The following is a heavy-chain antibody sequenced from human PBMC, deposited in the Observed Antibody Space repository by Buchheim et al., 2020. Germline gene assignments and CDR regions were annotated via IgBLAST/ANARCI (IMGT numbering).Heavy chain of an antibody. J-gene: IGHJ6*03. Sequence: EVQLVESGGGLVQPGGSLRLSCAASGFTFSSYWMSWVRQAPGKGLEWVANIKQDGSEKYYVDSVKGRFTISRDNAKNSLYLQMNSLRAEDTAVYYCAAQGGVPAAIYYYYYMDVWGKGTT. CDR1: GFTFSSYW. CDR2: IKQDGSEK. CDR3: AAQGGVPAAIYYYYYMDV. D-gene: IGHD2-2*02. V-gene: IGHV3-7*02.